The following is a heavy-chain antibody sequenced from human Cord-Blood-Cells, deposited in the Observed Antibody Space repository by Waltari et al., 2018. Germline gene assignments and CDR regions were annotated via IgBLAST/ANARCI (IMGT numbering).Heavy chain of an antibody. V-gene: IGHV1-69*01. D-gene: IGHD7-27*01. Sequence: QVQLVQSGAAVNKPGASVKVSCKASGSTFSSFPFTCLRQAPGQGLEWMGGTIPIFGTADYAQKFQGRVTITADESTSTAYMELSSLRSEDTAVYYCARGTGAGYFDYWGQGTLVTVSS. CDR3: ARGTGAGYFDY. CDR1: GSTFSSFP. J-gene: IGHJ4*02. CDR2: TIPIFGTA.